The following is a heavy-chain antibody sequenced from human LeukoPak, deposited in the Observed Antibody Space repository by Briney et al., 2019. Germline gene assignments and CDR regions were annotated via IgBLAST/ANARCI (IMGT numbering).Heavy chain of an antibody. D-gene: IGHD6-13*01. J-gene: IGHJ4*02. V-gene: IGHV4-59*01. CDR1: GGSISSYH. CDR2: IYYSGST. Sequence: SETLSLTCTVSGGSISSYHWSWIRQPPGKGLEWIGYIYYSGSTNYNPSLKSRVTISVDTSENQFSLKLSSVTAADTAVYYCAREFSSSSWYYFDYWGQGTLVNVSS. CDR3: AREFSSSSWYYFDY.